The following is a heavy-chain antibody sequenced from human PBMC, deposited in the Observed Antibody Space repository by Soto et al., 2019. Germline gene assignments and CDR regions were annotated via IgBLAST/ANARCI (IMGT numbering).Heavy chain of an antibody. V-gene: IGHV3-23*01. J-gene: IGHJ4*02. CDR1: GFTFSSFA. CDR2: ISESGGST. D-gene: IGHD3-22*01. CDR3: EKAISGYYAPSDY. Sequence: PGGSLRLSCAASGFTFSSFAMSWVRQAPGKGLEWVSGISESGGSTYYADSVKGRFTISRDNSKSMLYLQMNSLRGDDTAIYYCEKAISGYYAPSDYWGQGTQVTVSS.